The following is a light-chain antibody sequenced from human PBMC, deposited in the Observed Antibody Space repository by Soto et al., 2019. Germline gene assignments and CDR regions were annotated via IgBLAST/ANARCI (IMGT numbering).Light chain of an antibody. CDR1: KSINNL. Sequence: DFQITQAPSTLSASSGDRLIITCLASKSINNLLAWYQQKPGKAPKFLIYDVSTLESGVPSRFSGSGSGTEFTLTISSLQPDHFATYYCQQYDSYPLTFGGGTKVDIK. CDR2: DVS. CDR3: QQYDSYPLT. V-gene: IGKV1-5*01. J-gene: IGKJ4*01.